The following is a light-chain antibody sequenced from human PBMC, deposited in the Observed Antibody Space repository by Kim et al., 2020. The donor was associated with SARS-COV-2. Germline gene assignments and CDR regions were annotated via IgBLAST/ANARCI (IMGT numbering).Light chain of an antibody. CDR2: DAS. J-gene: IGKJ5*01. V-gene: IGKV1-33*01. CDR1: QNIAYY. CDR3: QQYNDVII. Sequence: DIQMTQSPSSLSASVGDRVTITCQASQNIAYYLNWYQQRPGKAPKLLIYDASNLETGVPTRFSASGYGTDFTLTISSLEPEDFATYFCQQYNDVIIFGQGTRLEIK.